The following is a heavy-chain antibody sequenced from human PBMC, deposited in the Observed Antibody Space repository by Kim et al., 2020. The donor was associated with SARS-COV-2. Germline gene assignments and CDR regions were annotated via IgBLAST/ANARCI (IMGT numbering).Heavy chain of an antibody. Sequence: GGSLRLSCAASGFTFSDYYMSWIRQAPGKGLEWVSYISSSGSTIYYADSVKGRFTISRDNAKNSLYLQMNRLRAEDTAVDYCARVKDYYDTIRRRVGDYYGRDVWGQGPTVTVSS. CDR2: ISSSGSTI. V-gene: IGHV3-11*04. CDR3: ARVKDYYDTIRRRVGDYYGRDV. CDR1: GFTFSDYY. J-gene: IGHJ6*02. D-gene: IGHD3-22*01.